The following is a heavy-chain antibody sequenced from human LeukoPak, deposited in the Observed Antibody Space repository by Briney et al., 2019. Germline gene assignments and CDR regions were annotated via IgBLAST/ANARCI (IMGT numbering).Heavy chain of an antibody. CDR2: INPSGGST. D-gene: IGHD3-9*01. J-gene: IGHJ4*02. CDR3: ARDLSGGKLRYFDWLPPDY. V-gene: IGHV1-46*01. CDR1: GYTFTSYY. Sequence: GASVKVSCKASGYTFTSYYMHWVRQAPGQGLEWMGIINPSGGSTSYAQKFQGRVTMTRDTSTSTVYMELSSLRSEATAVYYCARDLSGGKLRYFDWLPPDYWGQGTLVTVSS.